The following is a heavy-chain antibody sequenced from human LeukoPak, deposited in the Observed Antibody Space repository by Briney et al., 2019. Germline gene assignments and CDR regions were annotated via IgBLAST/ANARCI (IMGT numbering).Heavy chain of an antibody. D-gene: IGHD3-22*01. V-gene: IGHV1-18*01. CDR3: ARAGQGYYYDTSAYYYDY. J-gene: IGHJ4*02. CDR1: GYTFTNFG. CDR2: ISAYNGNP. Sequence: PEASVKLSCKAYGYTFTNFGISWVRQAPGQGLEWMGWISAYNGNPTYAQKLQGRVTVTTDTSTSTAYMELRSLTSDDTAVYFCARAGQGYYYDTSAYYYDYWGQGTLVTVSS.